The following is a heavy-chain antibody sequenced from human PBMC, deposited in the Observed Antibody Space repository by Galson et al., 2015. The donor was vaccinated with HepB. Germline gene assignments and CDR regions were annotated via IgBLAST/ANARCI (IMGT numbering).Heavy chain of an antibody. CDR3: ARWVLWWYHAFDI. V-gene: IGHV4-34*01. CDR1: GGSFSGYY. D-gene: IGHD2-21*01. J-gene: IGHJ3*02. CDR2: INHSGST. Sequence: LSLTCAVYGGSFSGYYWSWIRQPPGKGLEWIGEINHSGSTNYNPSLKSRVTISVDTSKNQFSLKLSSVTAADTAVYYCARWVLWWYHAFDIWGQGTMVTVSS.